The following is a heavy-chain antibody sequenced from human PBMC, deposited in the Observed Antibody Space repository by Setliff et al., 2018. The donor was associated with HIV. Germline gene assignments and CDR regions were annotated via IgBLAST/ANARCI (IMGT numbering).Heavy chain of an antibody. D-gene: IGHD3-22*01. CDR1: GFTLSSFW. CDR3: ARERDSSGPVADAFDI. CDR2: IKQDGSDK. V-gene: IGHV3-7*03. Sequence: GGSLRLSCAASGFTLSSFWMSWVRQAPGKGLEWVANIKQDGSDKYYVDSVKGRFTISRDNPKNSLFLQADSLRVEDTAVYYCARERDSSGPVADAFDIWGQGAVVTVSS. J-gene: IGHJ3*02.